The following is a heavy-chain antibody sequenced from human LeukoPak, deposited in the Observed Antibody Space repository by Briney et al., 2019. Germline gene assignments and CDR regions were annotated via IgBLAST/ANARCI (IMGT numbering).Heavy chain of an antibody. Sequence: ASVKVFCKASGYTFTGYYMHWVRQAPGQGLEWMGWINPNSGGTNYAQKFQGRVTMTRDTSISTAYMELSRLRSDDTAVYYCARDLGVVTAYTSDAFDIWGQGTMVTVSS. CDR1: GYTFTGYY. J-gene: IGHJ3*02. D-gene: IGHD2-21*02. CDR2: INPNSGGT. V-gene: IGHV1-2*02. CDR3: ARDLGVVTAYTSDAFDI.